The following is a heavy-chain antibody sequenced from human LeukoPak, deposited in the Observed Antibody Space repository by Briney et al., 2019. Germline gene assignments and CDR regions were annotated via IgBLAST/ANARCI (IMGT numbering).Heavy chain of an antibody. D-gene: IGHD6-19*01. Sequence: GASVKVSCKASGYTFTGYYMHWLRQAPGQGLEWMGIVNPSGDSTNYAQNFQGRVTMTGDTSTSTAYMELRSLRSDDTAVYYCARDPRVAGAIPINWFDPWGQGTLVTVSS. V-gene: IGHV1-46*01. CDR3: ARDPRVAGAIPINWFDP. CDR2: VNPSGDST. J-gene: IGHJ5*02. CDR1: GYTFTGYY.